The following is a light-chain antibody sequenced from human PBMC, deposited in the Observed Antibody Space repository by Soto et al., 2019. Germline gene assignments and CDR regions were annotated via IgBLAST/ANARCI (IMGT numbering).Light chain of an antibody. CDR2: KAS. V-gene: IGKV1-5*03. J-gene: IGKJ1*01. CDR3: QQYFTYSQM. Sequence: DIQMTQSPSTLSASVGDRVTITCRASQSIVSWLAWYQQKPGKAPKSLIYKASSLESGVPSRFRGSGSGTEFTLTISSLQPDDFATYYCQQYFTYSQMFGQGTKVEIK. CDR1: QSIVSW.